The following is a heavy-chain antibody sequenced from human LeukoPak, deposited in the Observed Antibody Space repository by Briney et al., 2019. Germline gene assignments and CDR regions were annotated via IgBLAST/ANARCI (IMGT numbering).Heavy chain of an antibody. D-gene: IGHD3-16*02. CDR2: INHSGST. CDR3: ARDWRPPYDYVWGSYRPRNWFDP. J-gene: IGHJ5*02. Sequence: SETLSLTCAVYGGSFSGYYWSWIRQPPGKGLEWIGEINHSGSTNYNPSLKSRVTISVDTSKNQFSLKLSSVTAADTAVYYCARDWRPPYDYVWGSYRPRNWFDPWGQGTLVTVSS. CDR1: GGSFSGYY. V-gene: IGHV4-34*01.